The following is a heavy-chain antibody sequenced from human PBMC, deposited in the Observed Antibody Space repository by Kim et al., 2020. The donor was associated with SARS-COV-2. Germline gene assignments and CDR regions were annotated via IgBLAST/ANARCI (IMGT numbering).Heavy chain of an antibody. V-gene: IGHV3-48*02. J-gene: IGHJ4*02. CDR1: GFTFSSYS. CDR3: ARDSCSSTSCYLNYGDPKTDD. D-gene: IGHD2-2*01. CDR2: ISSSSSTI. Sequence: GGSLRLSCAASGFTFSSYSMNWVRQAPGKGLEWVSYISSSSSTIYYADSVKGRFTISRDNAKNSLYLQMNSLRDEDTAVYYCARDSCSSTSCYLNYGDPKTDDWGQGTLVTVSS.